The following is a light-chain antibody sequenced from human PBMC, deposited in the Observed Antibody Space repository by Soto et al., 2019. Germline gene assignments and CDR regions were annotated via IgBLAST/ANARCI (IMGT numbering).Light chain of an antibody. J-gene: IGLJ3*02. CDR2: EVT. Sequence: QSALTQPASVSGSPGQSITISCTGTSSDVGGYKYVSWYQQHPDKAPKLMIYEVTNRPSGVSNRFSGSKSGNTASLTISGLHAEDEADYYCSSFTSSNPWVFGGGTKVTVL. CDR3: SSFTSSNPWV. V-gene: IGLV2-14*01. CDR1: SSDVGGYKY.